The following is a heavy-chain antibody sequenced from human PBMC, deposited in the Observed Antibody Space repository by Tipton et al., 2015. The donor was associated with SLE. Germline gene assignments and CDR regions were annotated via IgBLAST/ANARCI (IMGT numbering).Heavy chain of an antibody. CDR1: GGSFSGYY. D-gene: IGHD2-2*02. CDR3: ASSELYCSSTSCYKAGQIHH. J-gene: IGHJ1*01. CDR2: INHSGST. V-gene: IGHV4-34*01. Sequence: TLSLTCAVYGGSFSGYYWSWIRQPPGKGLEWIGEINHSGSTNYNPSLKSRVTLSEDTSKNQFSLKLSSMTAADTAVYYCASSELYCSSTSCYKAGQIHHWGQGTLVTVSS.